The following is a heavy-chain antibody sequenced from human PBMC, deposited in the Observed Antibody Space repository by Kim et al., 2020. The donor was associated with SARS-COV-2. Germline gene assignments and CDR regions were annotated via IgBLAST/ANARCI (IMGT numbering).Heavy chain of an antibody. V-gene: IGHV5-51*01. CDR3: SRRGRGLPANRSMDL. J-gene: IGHJ6*02. Sequence: GASLKISCQDSAYSFGSHWIAWVRQMPGKGLECMGIIYPGDSDIRYNPSFQGQITISVDKSIRTAYLQWSSLKPSDTAIYYCSRRGRGLPANRSMDLWGQGTTVTVSS. D-gene: IGHD2-21*01. CDR1: AYSFGSHW. CDR2: IYPGDSDI.